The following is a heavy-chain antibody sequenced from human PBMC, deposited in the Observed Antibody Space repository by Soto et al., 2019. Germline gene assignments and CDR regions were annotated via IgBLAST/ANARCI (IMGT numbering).Heavy chain of an antibody. D-gene: IGHD3-10*01. J-gene: IGHJ4*02. CDR2: IYWDDDQ. CDR3: AHRDRASGGLFDY. Sequence: SGPTLVNPTQTLSLTCNFSGFSLSTEGVAVGWIRQSPGKALEWLSVIYWDDDQRSSKSLRSRLTIAKDTSKNQVVLTLTNMEPLDTGMYYCAHRDRASGGLFDYWGQGILVT. V-gene: IGHV2-5*02. CDR1: GFSLSTEGVA.